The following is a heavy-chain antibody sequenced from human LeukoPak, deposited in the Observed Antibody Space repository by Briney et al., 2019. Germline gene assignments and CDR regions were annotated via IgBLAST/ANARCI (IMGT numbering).Heavy chain of an antibody. CDR3: AKDQTSYGSWFFDY. D-gene: IGHD5-18*01. CDR2: ISGSGGST. V-gene: IGHV3-23*01. CDR1: GFTFSSDG. J-gene: IGHJ4*02. Sequence: GGSLRLSCAASGFTFSSDGMSWVRQAPGKGLEWVSGISGSGGSTNYADSVKGRFTISRDNSKNTLYLQMNSLRAEDTAVYYCAKDQTSYGSWFFDYWGQGTLVTVSS.